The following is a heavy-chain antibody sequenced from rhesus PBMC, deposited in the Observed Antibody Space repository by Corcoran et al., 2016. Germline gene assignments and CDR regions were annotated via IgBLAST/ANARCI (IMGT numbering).Heavy chain of an antibody. CDR3: ASFSSGWFFDY. V-gene: IGHV4-173*01. CDR1: GGSISSNY. J-gene: IGHJ4*01. Sequence: QLQLQESGPGLVKPSETLSLTCAVSGGSISSNYCSWIRQPPGKGLEWIGRISGSGGSPDYNPSRRSRVTISPDTSKTQFSLKLSSVTAADTAVYYCASFSSGWFFDYWGQGVLVTVSS. CDR2: ISGSGGSP. D-gene: IGHD6-31*01.